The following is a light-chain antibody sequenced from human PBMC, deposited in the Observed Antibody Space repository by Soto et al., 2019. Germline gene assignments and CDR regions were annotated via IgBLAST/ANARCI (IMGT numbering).Light chain of an antibody. V-gene: IGKV3-20*01. CDR2: DAS. J-gene: IGKJ5*01. CDR3: QQYGSSLLT. Sequence: EIVLTQSPDTLSLSPGERATLSCRASQTVNNNYVAWYQQKPGQAPRLLIYDASNRATGIPARFSGSGSGTDFTLTISRLEPEDFAVYYCQQYGSSLLTFGQGTRLEIK. CDR1: QTVNNNY.